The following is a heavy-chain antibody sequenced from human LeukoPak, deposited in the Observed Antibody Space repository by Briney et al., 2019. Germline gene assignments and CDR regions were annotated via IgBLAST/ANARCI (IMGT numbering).Heavy chain of an antibody. D-gene: IGHD6-13*01. J-gene: IGHJ6*03. CDR3: ARGSSSWLDYYMDV. V-gene: IGHV4-59*02. Sequence: GSLRLSCAASEFSVGSNYMTWIRQPPGKGLECVGHVYYSGSTYYNPSLKSRVTISLDTSKNQFSLKLSSVTAADTAVYYCARGSSSWLDYYMDVWGKGTTVTVSS. CDR1: EFSVGSNY. CDR2: VYYSGST.